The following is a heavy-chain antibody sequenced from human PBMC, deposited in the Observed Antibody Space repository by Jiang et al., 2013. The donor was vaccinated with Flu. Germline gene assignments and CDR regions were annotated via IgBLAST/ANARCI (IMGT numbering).Heavy chain of an antibody. CDR3: ARWGATGYGDY. D-gene: IGHD2-15*01. V-gene: IGHV3-7*01. Sequence: VQLLESGGGLVQPGGSLRLSCVVSGFTFSTYEMNWVRQAPGKGLEWVANINHDGSDKYYVASVKGRFTISRDNTKNSLYLQMDSVRGEDTAVYYCARWGATGYGDYWGQGSLVTVSP. CDR2: INHDGSDK. J-gene: IGHJ4*02. CDR1: GFTFSTYE.